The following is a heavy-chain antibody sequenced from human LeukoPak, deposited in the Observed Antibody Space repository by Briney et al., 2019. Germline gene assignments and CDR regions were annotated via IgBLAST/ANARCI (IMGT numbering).Heavy chain of an antibody. CDR3: GRVRRVYGDYEGAFDI. D-gene: IGHD4-17*01. J-gene: IGHJ3*02. Sequence: ASVKVSCKASGYTFTGYYMHWVRQAPGQGLEWMGWINPNSGGTNYAQKFQGRVTMTRDTSISTAYMELSRLRSDDTAVYYCGRVRRVYGDYEGAFDIWGQGTMVTVSS. CDR2: INPNSGGT. V-gene: IGHV1-2*02. CDR1: GYTFTGYY.